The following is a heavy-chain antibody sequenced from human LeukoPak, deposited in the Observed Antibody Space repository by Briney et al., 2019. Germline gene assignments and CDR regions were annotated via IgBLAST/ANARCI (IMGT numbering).Heavy chain of an antibody. J-gene: IGHJ4*02. CDR3: EKDSGSWGTNFDY. CDR1: GFTFRSYG. CDR2: IAGSGATT. V-gene: IGHV3-23*01. Sequence: GGSLRLSCAASGFTFRSYGMSWVRQAPGKGLEWVSAIAGSGATTNYADSVKGRFTISRDNSKSTLFLQMNSLRVEDTAVYYCEKDSGSWGTNFDYWGQGSLVTVSS. D-gene: IGHD2-15*01.